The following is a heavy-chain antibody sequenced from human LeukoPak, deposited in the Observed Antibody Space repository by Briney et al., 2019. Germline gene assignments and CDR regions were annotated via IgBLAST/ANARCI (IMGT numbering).Heavy chain of an antibody. CDR3: ARGGGISHYYYYMDV. Sequence: ASVKVSCKASGYTFTSYDINWVRQATGQGLEWMGWMNPNSGNTGYAQKFQGRVTMARNTSISTAYMELSSLRSEDTAVYYCARGGGISHYYYYMDVWGKGTTVTISS. D-gene: IGHD6-13*01. CDR1: GYTFTSYD. J-gene: IGHJ6*03. CDR2: MNPNSGNT. V-gene: IGHV1-8*01.